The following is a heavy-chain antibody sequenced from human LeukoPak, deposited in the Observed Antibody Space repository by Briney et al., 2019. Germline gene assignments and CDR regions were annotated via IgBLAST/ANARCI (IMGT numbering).Heavy chain of an antibody. J-gene: IGHJ6*02. CDR1: GGSISSDY. V-gene: IGHV4-59*08. CDR3: ARTSEYSSSWYYHSYGMDV. D-gene: IGHD6-13*01. Sequence: SETLSLTGTVSGGSISSDYWSWIRQPPGKGLEWIGDIYYSGSTNHKAALESRVNISVDTSKNQFCLKLSSVTAAATAGYSCARTSEYSSSWYYHSYGMDVWGQGTTVTVSS. CDR2: IYYSGST.